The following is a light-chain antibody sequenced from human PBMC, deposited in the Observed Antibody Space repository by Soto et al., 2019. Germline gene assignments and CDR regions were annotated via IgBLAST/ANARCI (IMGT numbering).Light chain of an antibody. V-gene: IGKV1-39*01. CDR3: QQSYSSPMT. J-gene: IGKJ5*01. CDR1: XTVSTY. Sequence: SPSTLSASVXXSVTITXXXXXTVSTYLNWYQQKPGKAPRLLIYATSTLQSGVPSTFSGSGSGTDFTLTINSLQPEDFGTYYCQQSYSSPMTFGQGTRLEIK. CDR2: ATS.